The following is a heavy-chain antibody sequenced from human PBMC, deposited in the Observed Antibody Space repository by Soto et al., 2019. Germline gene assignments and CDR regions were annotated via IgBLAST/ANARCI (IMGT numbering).Heavy chain of an antibody. Sequence: QVQLVQSGAEVKKPGSSVKVSCKASVGTFSSYTISWVRQAPGQGLEWMGRIIPILGIANYAQKFQGRVTITADKSTSTAYMELSSLRSEDTAVYYCARDRYCSSTSCYARPYYGMDVWGQGTTVTVSS. CDR1: VGTFSSYT. CDR3: ARDRYCSSTSCYARPYYGMDV. D-gene: IGHD2-2*01. V-gene: IGHV1-69*08. J-gene: IGHJ6*02. CDR2: IIPILGIA.